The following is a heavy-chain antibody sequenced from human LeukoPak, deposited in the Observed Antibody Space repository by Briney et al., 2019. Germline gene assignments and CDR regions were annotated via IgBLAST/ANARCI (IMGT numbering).Heavy chain of an antibody. J-gene: IGHJ3*02. D-gene: IGHD3-9*01. CDR1: GFTFSSYS. Sequence: GGSLRLSCAASGFTFSSYSMNWVRQAPGKGLEWVSSISSSSSYIYYADSVKGRFTISRDSAKNSLYLQMNSLRAEDTAVHCCARSYYDILTGYAPGAFDIWGQGTMVTVSS. CDR3: ARSYYDILTGYAPGAFDI. CDR2: ISSSSSYI. V-gene: IGHV3-21*01.